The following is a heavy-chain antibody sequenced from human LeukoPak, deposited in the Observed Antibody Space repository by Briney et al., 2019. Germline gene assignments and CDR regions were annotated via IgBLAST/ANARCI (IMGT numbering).Heavy chain of an antibody. Sequence: GRSLRLSCAASGFTFSSYAMHWVRQAPGKGLEWVAVISYDGSNKYYADSVKGRFTISRDNSKNTLYLQMNSLRAEDTAVYYCARDWRSILYYFDYWGQGTLVTVSS. CDR1: GFTFSSYA. CDR3: ARDWRSILYYFDY. V-gene: IGHV3-30-3*01. D-gene: IGHD3-16*01. J-gene: IGHJ4*02. CDR2: ISYDGSNK.